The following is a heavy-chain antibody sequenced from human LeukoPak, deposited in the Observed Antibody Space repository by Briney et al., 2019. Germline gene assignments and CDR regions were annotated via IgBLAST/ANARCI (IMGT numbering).Heavy chain of an antibody. CDR2: INPNSGGT. D-gene: IGHD2-15*01. CDR3: AKTTYCSGGSCSDAFDI. Sequence: ASVKVSCXASGYTFTGYYMHWVRQAPGQGLEWMGRINPNSGGTNYAQKFQGRVTMTRDTSISTAYMELSRLRSDDTAVYYCAKTTYCSGGSCSDAFDIWGQRTMVTVSS. J-gene: IGHJ3*02. V-gene: IGHV1-2*06. CDR1: GYTFTGYY.